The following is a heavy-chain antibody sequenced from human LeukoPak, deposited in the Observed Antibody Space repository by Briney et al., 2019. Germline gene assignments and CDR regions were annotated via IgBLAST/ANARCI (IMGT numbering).Heavy chain of an antibody. CDR1: GFTFSNAW. J-gene: IGHJ4*02. Sequence: GGSLRLSCAASGFTFSNAWMNWVRQAPGKGLEWVSGISWNSGSIDYADSVKGRFTISRDNAKNSLYLQMNSLRVEDTAFYYCAKDNRRHYTSGPNPDSLHWGQGALVTVPS. CDR3: AKDNRRHYTSGPNPDSLH. CDR2: ISWNSGSI. D-gene: IGHD6-19*01. V-gene: IGHV3-9*01.